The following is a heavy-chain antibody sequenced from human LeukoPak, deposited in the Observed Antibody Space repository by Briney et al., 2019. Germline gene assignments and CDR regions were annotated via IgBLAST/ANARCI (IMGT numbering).Heavy chain of an antibody. J-gene: IGHJ4*02. D-gene: IGHD1-26*01. CDR2: IYHRGST. V-gene: IGHV4-30-2*01. Sequence: PSETLSLTCTVSGGSISSGNHYWSWIRQPPGKGLEWIGFIYHRGSTYYKPYLKSRVTISIDTSTNQFSLRLSSVTAADTAVYYCAKTTGSHYNYYFDYWGQGVLVTVSS. CDR3: AKTTGSHYNYYFDY. CDR1: GGSISSGNHY.